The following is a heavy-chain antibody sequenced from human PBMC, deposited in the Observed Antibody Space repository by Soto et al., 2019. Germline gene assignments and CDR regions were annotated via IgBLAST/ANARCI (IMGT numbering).Heavy chain of an antibody. CDR2: ISSSSSYI. Sequence: GGSLRLSCAASGFTFSSYSMNWVRQAPGKGLEWVSSISSSSSYIYYADSVKGRFTISRDNAKNSLYLQMNSLRAEDTAVYYCAREWDIVLMVYASRRGMDVWGQGTTVTVSS. CDR3: AREWDIVLMVYASRRGMDV. V-gene: IGHV3-21*01. J-gene: IGHJ6*02. D-gene: IGHD2-8*01. CDR1: GFTFSSYS.